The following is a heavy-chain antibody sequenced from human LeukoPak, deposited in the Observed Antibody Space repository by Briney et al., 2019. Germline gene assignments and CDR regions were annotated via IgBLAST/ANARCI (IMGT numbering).Heavy chain of an antibody. CDR2: ISHDGSNK. CDR1: GFTFSSYG. CDR3: AKDLMVVVTSAFDY. V-gene: IGHV3-30*18. D-gene: IGHD3-22*01. J-gene: IGHJ4*02. Sequence: QPGGSLRLSCAASGFTFSSYGMHWVRQAPGKGLEWVAVISHDGSNKYYADSVKGRFTISRDNSKNTLYLQMNSLRAEDTAVYYCAKDLMVVVTSAFDYWGQGTLVTVSS.